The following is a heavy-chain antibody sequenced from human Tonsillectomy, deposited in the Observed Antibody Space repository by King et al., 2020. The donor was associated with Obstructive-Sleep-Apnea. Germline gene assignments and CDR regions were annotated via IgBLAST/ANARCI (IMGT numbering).Heavy chain of an antibody. V-gene: IGHV3-15*01. D-gene: IGHD3-16*01. J-gene: IGHJ6*02. CDR3: TTESLAYYYAMDV. CDR1: GFTFSNAW. Sequence: EVQLVESGGGLVKPGGSLRLSCAASGFTFSNAWMNWVRQAPGKGLEWVGRIKSKTDGGTTDYAAPVNGRFTISRDDSKTTLYLQMNSLKTEDTAVYYCTTESLAYYYAMDVWGQGTTVTVSS. CDR2: IKSKTDGGTT.